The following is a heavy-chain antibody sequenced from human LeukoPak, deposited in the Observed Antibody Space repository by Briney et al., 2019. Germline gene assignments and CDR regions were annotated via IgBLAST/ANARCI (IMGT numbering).Heavy chain of an antibody. CDR1: GGSLSGYY. CDR2: IYYSGST. CDR3: ARHRIVGATTAIDY. Sequence: SETLSLTCAVYGGSLSGYYWGWIRQPPGKGLEWIGSIYYSGSTYYNPSLKSRVTISVDTSKNQFSLKLSSVTAADTAVYYCARHRIVGATTAIDYWGQGTLVTVSS. V-gene: IGHV4-34*01. J-gene: IGHJ4*02. D-gene: IGHD1-26*01.